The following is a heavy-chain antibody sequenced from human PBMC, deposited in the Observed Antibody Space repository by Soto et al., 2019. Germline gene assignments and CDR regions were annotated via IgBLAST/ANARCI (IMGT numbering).Heavy chain of an antibody. J-gene: IGHJ4*02. D-gene: IGHD6-19*01. Sequence: VQLVESGGGVVQPGRSLRLSCAASGFTFRDYAMHWVRQAPGKGLEWVAVVSHDGRNTHYADSVKGRFTISRDSSKNTVSLEMTSLRAEDTAVYYCAKAGRQWLVTSDLNYWGQGALVTVSS. V-gene: IGHV3-30*18. CDR2: VSHDGRNT. CDR3: AKAGRQWLVTSDLNY. CDR1: GFTFRDYA.